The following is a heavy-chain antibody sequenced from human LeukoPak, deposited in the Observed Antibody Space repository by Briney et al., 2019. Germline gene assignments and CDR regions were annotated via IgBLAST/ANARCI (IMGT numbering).Heavy chain of an antibody. D-gene: IGHD3-10*01. CDR2: IYYSGST. J-gene: IGHJ4*02. CDR3: ARGGSGSHTKDY. Sequence: PSETLSLTCTVSGGSISSYYWSWIRQPPGKGLEWIGYIYYSGSTNYNPSLKSRVTISVDTAKNQFSLKLSSVTAADTAVYYCARGGSGSHTKDYWGQGTLVTVSS. CDR1: GGSISSYY. V-gene: IGHV4-59*08.